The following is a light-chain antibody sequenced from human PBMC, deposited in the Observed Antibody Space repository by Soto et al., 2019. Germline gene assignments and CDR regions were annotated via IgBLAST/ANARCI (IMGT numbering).Light chain of an antibody. CDR1: SSVVGAYNY. J-gene: IGLJ1*01. CDR3: SSYTSSSTYV. V-gene: IGLV2-14*01. CDR2: DVS. Sequence: QSVLTQPASVSGSPGQSITISCTGTSSVVGAYNYVSWYQQHPGKAPKLMIYDVSNRPSGVSNRFSCSKSDNTASLTISGLQAEDEADYYCSSYTSSSTYVFGTGTKVTVL.